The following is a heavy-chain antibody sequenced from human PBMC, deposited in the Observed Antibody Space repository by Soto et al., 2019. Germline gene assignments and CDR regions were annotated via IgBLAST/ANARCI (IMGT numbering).Heavy chain of an antibody. J-gene: IGHJ4*02. CDR1: GGSFSGYY. D-gene: IGHD4-17*01. Sequence: SETLSLTCAVYGGSFSGYYWSGIRQPPGKGLEWIGEINHSGSTNYNPSLKSRVTISVDTSKNQFSLKLSSVTAEDTAVYYCARENYGDDFDFWGQGTLVTVSS. V-gene: IGHV4-34*01. CDR2: INHSGST. CDR3: ARENYGDDFDF.